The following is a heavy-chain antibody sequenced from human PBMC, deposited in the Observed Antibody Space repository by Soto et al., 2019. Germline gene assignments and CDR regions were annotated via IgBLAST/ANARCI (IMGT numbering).Heavy chain of an antibody. J-gene: IGHJ4*02. V-gene: IGHV6-1*01. CDR2: TYYRSKWYN. D-gene: IGHD6-19*01. CDR3: ARLDEYSGGWYFDY. Sequence: PSQTLSLTCVISGDSVSSNSAAWNWIRQSPSRGLEWLGTTYYRSKWYNDYAVSVKSRISITPDTSKNQFSLHLNSVTPEDTAMYYCARLDEYSGGWYFDYWGQGTLVTVSS. CDR1: GDSVSSNSAA.